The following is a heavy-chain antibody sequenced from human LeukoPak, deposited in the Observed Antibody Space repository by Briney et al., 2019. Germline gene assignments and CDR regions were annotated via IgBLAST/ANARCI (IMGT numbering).Heavy chain of an antibody. V-gene: IGHV3-30*04. Sequence: PGGSLRLSCAASGFTFSSYAMHWVRQAPGKVLEWVAVISYDGSNKYYADSVKGRFTISRDNSKNTLYLQMNSLRAEETAVYYCAREGTMVRGVIIRFFVYWGEGTLVTVSS. J-gene: IGHJ4*02. CDR2: ISYDGSNK. CDR3: AREGTMVRGVIIRFFVY. D-gene: IGHD3-10*01. CDR1: GFTFSSYA.